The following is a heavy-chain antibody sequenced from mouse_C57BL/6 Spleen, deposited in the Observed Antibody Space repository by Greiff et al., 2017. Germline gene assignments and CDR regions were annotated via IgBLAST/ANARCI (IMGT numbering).Heavy chain of an antibody. J-gene: IGHJ2*01. CDR2: IYTGDGDT. Sequence: VQLKESGPELVKPGASVKISCKASGYAFSSSWLNWVKQRPGKGLEWIGRIYTGDGDTNYNGKFKGKATLTADKSSSTAYMQLSSLTSTDSAVYFCASDYYSNYLPFDYWGQGTTLTVSS. CDR1: GYAFSSSW. CDR3: ASDYYSNYLPFDY. V-gene: IGHV1-82*01. D-gene: IGHD2-5*01.